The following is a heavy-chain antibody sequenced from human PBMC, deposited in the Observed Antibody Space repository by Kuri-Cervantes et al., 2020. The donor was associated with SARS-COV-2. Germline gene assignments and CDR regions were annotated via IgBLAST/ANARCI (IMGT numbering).Heavy chain of an antibody. V-gene: IGHV4-59*01. J-gene: IGHJ2*01. CDR1: GGSISSYY. D-gene: IGHD3-3*01. CDR3: ARDRATIFGVVTPSWYFDL. Sequence: GSLRLSCPVSGGSISSYYWSWIRQPPGQGLEWLGYIYYSGSNKYNTSLESRVTISLATSRNQFSLKLSSVTAADTAVYYCARDRATIFGVVTPSWYFDLWGRGTLVTVSS. CDR2: IYYSGSN.